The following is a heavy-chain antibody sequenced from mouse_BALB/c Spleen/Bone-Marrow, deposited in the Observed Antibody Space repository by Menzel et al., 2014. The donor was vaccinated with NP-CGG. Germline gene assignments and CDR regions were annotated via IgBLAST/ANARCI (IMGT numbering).Heavy chain of an antibody. CDR2: IDPANGNT. V-gene: IGHV14-3*02. J-gene: IGHJ2*01. CDR1: GFNIKDTY. Sequence: VQLQQSGAELVKPGASVKLSCTASGFNIKDTYMHWVKQRPEQGLEWIGRIDPANGNTKYDPKFQGKATITADTSSNTAYLQLSSLTPEDTAVYYCARYRLGTYFDYWGQGTTLTVSS. D-gene: IGHD2-14*01. CDR3: ARYRLGTYFDY.